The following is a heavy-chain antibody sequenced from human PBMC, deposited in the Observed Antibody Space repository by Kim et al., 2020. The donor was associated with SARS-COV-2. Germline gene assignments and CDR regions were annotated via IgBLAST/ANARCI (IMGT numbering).Heavy chain of an antibody. CDR1: GFTVSSNY. CDR3: MTSGFMIRDYGDYGRY. V-gene: IGHV3-53*01. Sequence: GGSLRLSCAASGFTVSSNYISWVRQAPGKGLEWVSVIYNDGSAYYSDSVKGRFTISRDNSKNTVDLQMNSLRPEDTAVYYCMTSGFMIRDYGDYGRYWGQGTQVTVSS. D-gene: IGHD4-17*01. CDR2: IYNDGSA. J-gene: IGHJ4*02.